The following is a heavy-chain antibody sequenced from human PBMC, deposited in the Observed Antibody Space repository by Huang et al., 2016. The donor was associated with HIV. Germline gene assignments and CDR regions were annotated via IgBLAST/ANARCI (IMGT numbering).Heavy chain of an antibody. Sequence: QLQLQGSGPGLVKPSETLSLTCTVSGGSITSSSYYWGWIHQPPGKGLEWVGSIYYSGSTDYNPSLKSRVTVSVDTSKNQFSLKLSSVTAADTAVYYCARHFSYYDSSGYTPWDAFDIWGQGTMVTVSS. CDR3: ARHFSYYDSSGYTPWDAFDI. D-gene: IGHD3-22*01. CDR2: IYYSGST. CDR1: GGSITSSSYY. V-gene: IGHV4-39*01. J-gene: IGHJ3*02.